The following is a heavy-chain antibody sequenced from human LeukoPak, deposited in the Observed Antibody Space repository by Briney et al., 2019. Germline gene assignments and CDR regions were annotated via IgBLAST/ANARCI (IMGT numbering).Heavy chain of an antibody. CDR2: INPSDGTT. J-gene: IGHJ6*03. Sequence: ASVKVSCKVFGYFFTRNYIHWVRQAPGQGLEWMGVINPSDGTTTYTQKFQGRVTMTTDTSTSTAYMELRSLRSDDTAVYYCARLCYYDSSGYHHYYYYMDVWGKGTTVTISS. CDR1: GYFFTRNY. V-gene: IGHV1-46*01. CDR3: ARLCYYDSSGYHHYYYYMDV. D-gene: IGHD3-22*01.